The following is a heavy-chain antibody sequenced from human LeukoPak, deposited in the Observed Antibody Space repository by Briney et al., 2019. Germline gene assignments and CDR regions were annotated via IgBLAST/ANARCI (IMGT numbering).Heavy chain of an antibody. Sequence: SETLSLTCTVSGGSISSYYWSWIRQPPGKGLEWIGYIYYSGSTNYNPSLKSRVTISVDTSKNQFSLKLSSVTAADTAVYYCARDAVLFTGPTTFDYWGQGTLVTVSS. CDR1: GGSISSYY. J-gene: IGHJ4*02. D-gene: IGHD3-10*02. CDR2: IYYSGST. V-gene: IGHV4-59*12. CDR3: ARDAVLFTGPTTFDY.